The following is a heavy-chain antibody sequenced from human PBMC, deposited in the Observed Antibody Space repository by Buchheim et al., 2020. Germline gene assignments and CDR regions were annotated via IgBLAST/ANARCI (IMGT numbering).Heavy chain of an antibody. J-gene: IGHJ4*02. CDR3: ARGRSITFGGVIAPSLDY. D-gene: IGHD3-16*02. CDR1: GGSISSGXYS. V-gene: IGHV4-30-2*01. CDR2: IYHSGST. Sequence: QLQLQESGSGLVKPSQTLSLTCAVSGGSISSGXYSWSWIRQPPGKGLEWIGYIYHSGSTYYNPSLKSRVTISVDRSKNKFSLKLSSVTAADTAVYYCARGRSITFGGVIAPSLDYWGQGTL.